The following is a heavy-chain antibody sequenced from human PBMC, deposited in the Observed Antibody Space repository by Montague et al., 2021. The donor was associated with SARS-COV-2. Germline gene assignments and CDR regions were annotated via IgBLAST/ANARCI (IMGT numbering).Heavy chain of an antibody. CDR2: IYTSGTT. V-gene: IGHV4-61*02. J-gene: IGHJ4*02. CDR3: ARAHSGSWAHLDN. CDR1: GGSISSGSYY. D-gene: IGHD5-12*01. Sequence: TLSLTCTVSGGSISSGSYYWSWIRPPAGKGLEWIGRIYTSGTTDYSFSLKSRVTILVDTSKNQFSLKLTSVTAADTAVYYCARAHSGSWAHLDNWGQGSLVTVSS.